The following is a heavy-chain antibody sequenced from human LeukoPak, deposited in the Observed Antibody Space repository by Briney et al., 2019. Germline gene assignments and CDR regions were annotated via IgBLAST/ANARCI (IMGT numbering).Heavy chain of an antibody. V-gene: IGHV1-2*02. CDR3: ARERWLSGDSSGYCCDY. Sequence: ASVKVTCKASGYTFTGYYMHWVRQAPGQGLEWVGWINPNSGGTNYAQKFQGRVTMTRGTSINTAYKELSRLRTDDTAVYYCARERWLSGDSSGYCCDYWGHGALVTVSS. D-gene: IGHD3-22*01. J-gene: IGHJ4*01. CDR1: GYTFTGYY. CDR2: INPNSGGT.